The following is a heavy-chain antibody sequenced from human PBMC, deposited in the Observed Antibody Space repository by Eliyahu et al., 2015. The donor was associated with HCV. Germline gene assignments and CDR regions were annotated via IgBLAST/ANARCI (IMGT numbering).Heavy chain of an antibody. CDR1: GGSIXXYY. Sequence: QVQLQESGPGLVQPSETLSLTCTVSGGSIXXYYWSWIRQPPGKGLEWIGFIHYSGSTNYNPSLKSRVTMSVDTSKNQFSLKLSSVTAADTAVYYCASGGGGIAVAGTGGWFDPWGQGTLVTVSS. V-gene: IGHV4-59*01. D-gene: IGHD6-19*01. J-gene: IGHJ5*02. CDR2: IHYSGST. CDR3: ASGGGGIAVAGTGGWFDP.